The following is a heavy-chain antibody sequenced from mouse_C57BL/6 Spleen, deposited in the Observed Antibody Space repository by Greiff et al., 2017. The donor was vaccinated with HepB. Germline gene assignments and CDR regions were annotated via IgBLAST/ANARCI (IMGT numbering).Heavy chain of an antibody. CDR3: ARRSASYGSSPYFDY. CDR1: GYSFTGYY. CDR2: INPSTGGT. Sequence: EVQLQQSGPELVKPGASVKISCKASGYSFTGYYMNWVKQSPEKSLEWIGEINPSTGGTTYNQKFKAKATLTVDKSSSTAYMQRKSLTSEDSAVYYCARRSASYGSSPYFDYWGQGTTLTVSS. D-gene: IGHD1-1*01. V-gene: IGHV1-42*01. J-gene: IGHJ2*01.